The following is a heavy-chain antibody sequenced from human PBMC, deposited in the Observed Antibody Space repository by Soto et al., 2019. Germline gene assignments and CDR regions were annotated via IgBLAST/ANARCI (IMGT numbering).Heavy chain of an antibody. CDR2: IIPIFGTA. D-gene: IGHD3-10*01. CDR1: GGTFSSYA. V-gene: IGHV1-69*13. J-gene: IGHJ6*02. Sequence: SVKVSCKASGGTFSSYAISWVRQAPGQGLEWMGGIIPIFGTANYAQKFQGRVTITADESTSTAYMELSSLRSEDTAVYYCATTYYYGSGSYYLYYYYGMDVWGQGTTVTVSS. CDR3: ATTYYYGSGSYYLYYYYGMDV.